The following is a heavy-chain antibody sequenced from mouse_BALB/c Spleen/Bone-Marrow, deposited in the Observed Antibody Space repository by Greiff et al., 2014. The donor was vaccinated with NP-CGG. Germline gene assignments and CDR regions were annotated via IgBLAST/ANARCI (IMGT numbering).Heavy chain of an antibody. CDR3: ECGDGSNSHYDMDY. V-gene: IGHV1-67*01. CDR2: ISMESGKT. Sequence: VQLQQSGPELVRPGVSVMISCKGSGYTLTDYAMHWVKQSHAKSLEWIGIISMESGKTNYNQQFKGKATITVDKSSSTAYMDLLKFNTEASDIYSVECGDGSNSHYDMDYWGQGTSVTVSS. CDR1: GYTLTDYA. J-gene: IGHJ4*01. D-gene: IGHD2-13*01.